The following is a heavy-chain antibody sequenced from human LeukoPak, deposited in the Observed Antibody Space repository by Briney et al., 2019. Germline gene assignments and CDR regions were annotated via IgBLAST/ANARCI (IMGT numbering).Heavy chain of an antibody. Sequence: EASVKVSCKASGHTSTTYAIHWVRQAPGHRLEWMGWINAGNGNTKYSQKFQGRVTITRDTSASTAYMELSSLRSEDTAVYYCARAGRRITMIVVVITFDYWGQGTLVTVSS. V-gene: IGHV1-3*01. CDR1: GHTSTTYA. CDR3: ARAGRRITMIVVVITFDY. J-gene: IGHJ4*02. D-gene: IGHD3-22*01. CDR2: INAGNGNT.